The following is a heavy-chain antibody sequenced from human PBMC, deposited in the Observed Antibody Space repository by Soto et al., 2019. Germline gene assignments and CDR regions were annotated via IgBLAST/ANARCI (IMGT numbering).Heavy chain of an antibody. CDR3: ARRYYDFWSGYYSPYNWFDP. CDR1: GGSISSSNW. D-gene: IGHD3-3*01. J-gene: IGHJ5*02. Sequence: SETLSLTCAVSGGSISSSNWWSWVRQPPGKGLEWIGEIYHSGSTNYNPSLKSRVTISVDKSKNQFSLKLSSVTAADTAVYYCARRYYDFWSGYYSPYNWFDPWGQGTLVTVS. V-gene: IGHV4-4*02. CDR2: IYHSGST.